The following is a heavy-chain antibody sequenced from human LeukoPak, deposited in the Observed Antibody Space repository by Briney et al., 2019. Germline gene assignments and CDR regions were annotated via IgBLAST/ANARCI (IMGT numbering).Heavy chain of an antibody. CDR1: GGSFSGYY. V-gene: IGHV4-34*01. D-gene: IGHD3-10*01. J-gene: IGHJ4*02. Sequence: SETLSLTCAVYGGSFSGYYWSWIRQPPGKGLEWIGEINHSGSTNYNPSLESRVTISVDTSKNQFSLKLSSVTAADTAVYYCAKHYMGSYNNRGLDYWGQGTLVTVSS. CDR2: INHSGST. CDR3: AKHYMGSYNNRGLDY.